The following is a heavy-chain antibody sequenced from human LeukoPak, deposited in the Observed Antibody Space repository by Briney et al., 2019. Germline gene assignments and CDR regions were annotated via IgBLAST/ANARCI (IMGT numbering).Heavy chain of an antibody. CDR1: GYTFTSYG. D-gene: IGHD6-6*01. J-gene: IGHJ3*02. CDR2: ISAYNGNT. Sequence: ASVKVSCKASGYTFTSYGISWVRQAPGQGLEWMGWISAYNGNTNYAQKLQGRVTMTTDTSTSTAYMELRSLRSDDTAVYYCAGTRAARDAFDIWGQGTVVTVSS. CDR3: AGTRAARDAFDI. V-gene: IGHV1-18*01.